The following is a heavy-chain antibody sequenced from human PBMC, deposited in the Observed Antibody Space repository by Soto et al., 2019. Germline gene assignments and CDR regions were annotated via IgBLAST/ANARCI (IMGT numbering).Heavy chain of an antibody. CDR1: GGSISSYY. CDR2: IYYSGST. V-gene: IGHV4-59*12. D-gene: IGHD1-26*01. CDR3: AGSNLRWVWFDP. J-gene: IGHJ5*02. Sequence: SETLSLTCTVSGGSISSYYWSWIRQPPGKGLEWIGYIYYSGSTNYNPSLKSRVTISVDTSKNQFSLKLSSVTAADTAVYYCAGSNLRWVWFDPWGQGTLVTVSS.